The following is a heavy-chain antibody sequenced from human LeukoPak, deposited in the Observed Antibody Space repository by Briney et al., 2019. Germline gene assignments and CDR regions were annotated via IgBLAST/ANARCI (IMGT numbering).Heavy chain of an antibody. CDR3: AKDPQQVAAPEITPGNAFDI. CDR1: GFTFSSYG. D-gene: IGHD2-15*01. Sequence: PGGSLRLPCAASGFTFSSYGMHWVRQAPGKGLEWVAFIRYDGSNKYYADSVKGRFTISRDNSKNTLYLQMNSLRAEDTAVYYCAKDPQQVAAPEITPGNAFDIWGQGTMVTVSS. CDR2: IRYDGSNK. J-gene: IGHJ3*02. V-gene: IGHV3-30*02.